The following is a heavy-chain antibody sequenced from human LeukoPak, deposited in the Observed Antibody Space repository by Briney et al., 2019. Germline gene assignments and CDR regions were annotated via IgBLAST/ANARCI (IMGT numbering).Heavy chain of an antibody. CDR2: INPDSKYI. J-gene: IGHJ4*02. D-gene: IGHD3-10*01. V-gene: IGHV3-21*01. CDR1: GFTFSSYS. Sequence: PGGSLRLSCATSGFTFSSYSMIWVRLAPGKGLEWVSSINPDSKYIYYRDSVRGRFTISRDNAKNSLYLQMNSLRVGDTAVYFCARFVDQSTYYFDSWGQGTLVIVSS. CDR3: ARFVDQSTYYFDS.